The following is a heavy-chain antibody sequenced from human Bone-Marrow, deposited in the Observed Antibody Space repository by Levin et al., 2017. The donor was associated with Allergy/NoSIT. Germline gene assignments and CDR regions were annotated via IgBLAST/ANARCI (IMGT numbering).Heavy chain of an antibody. D-gene: IGHD3-22*01. CDR3: AREFLWAYDSRSINDAFDI. J-gene: IGHJ3*02. V-gene: IGHV1-69*01. CDR2: IIPIFGTA. CDR1: GGTFSSYA. Sequence: KISCKASGGTFSSYAISWVRQAPGQGLEWMGGIIPIFGTANYAQKFQGRVTITADESTSTAYMELSSLRSEDTAVYYCAREFLWAYDSRSINDAFDIWGQGTMVTVSS.